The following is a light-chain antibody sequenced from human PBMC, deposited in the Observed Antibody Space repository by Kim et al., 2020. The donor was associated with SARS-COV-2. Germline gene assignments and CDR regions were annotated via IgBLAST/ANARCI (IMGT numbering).Light chain of an antibody. CDR1: RSNIGSTFE. CDR3: QSFDSDLNGWV. Sequence: QAVVTQPPSVSGAPGQRITISCSGIRSNIGSTFEVHWYRQLPGRAPKLLLFGDNNRPSGVPERFSHSKSGTSASLAITGLQAEDEADYYCQSFDSDLNGWVFGGGTQLTVL. CDR2: GDN. J-gene: IGLJ3*02. V-gene: IGLV1-40*01.